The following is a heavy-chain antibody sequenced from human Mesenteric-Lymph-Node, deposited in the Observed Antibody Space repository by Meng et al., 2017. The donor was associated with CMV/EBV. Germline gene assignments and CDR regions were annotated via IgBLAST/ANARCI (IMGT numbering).Heavy chain of an antibody. V-gene: IGHV3-7*01. CDR3: ARSPLETRRSGYDWGEYYFDY. CDR2: IKQDGSEK. Sequence: GESLKISCAASGFTFSRYWMSWVRQAPGKGLEWVANIKQDGSEKYYVDSVKGRFTISNDNAKNSLYLQMNSLRAEDTAVYYCARSPLETRRSGYDWGEYYFDYWGQGTLVTVSS. CDR1: GFTFSRYW. J-gene: IGHJ4*02. D-gene: IGHD5-12*01.